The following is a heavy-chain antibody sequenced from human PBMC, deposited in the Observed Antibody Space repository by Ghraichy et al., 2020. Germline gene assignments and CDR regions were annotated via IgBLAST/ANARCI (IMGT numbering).Heavy chain of an antibody. CDR2: VSGSDGGT. CDR3: AKAPLESCISTSCHHFDS. Sequence: GGSLRLSCAASGFTFSSYAMSWVRQAPGKGLEWVSAVSGSDGGTYHADSVKGRFTISRDNSKNTLYLQMNSLRAEDTAVYYCAKAPLESCISTSCHHFDSWGHGTLVTVSS. V-gene: IGHV3-23*01. D-gene: IGHD2-2*01. CDR1: GFTFSSYA. J-gene: IGHJ4*01.